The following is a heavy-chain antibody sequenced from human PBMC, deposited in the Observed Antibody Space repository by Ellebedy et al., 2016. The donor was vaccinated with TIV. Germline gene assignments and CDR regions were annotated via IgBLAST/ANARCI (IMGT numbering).Heavy chain of an antibody. CDR3: VRDLYGDKFDF. CDR2: IDSDTGRP. Sequence: AASVTVSCKASGYTLRDYALNWVRQAPGQGLEWMGFIDSDTGRPTYAQGFTGRFVFSWDTSVTTTYLQISSLKAEDTAIYYCVRDLYGDKFDFWGRGTLVTVSS. J-gene: IGHJ4*02. CDR1: GYTLRDYA. D-gene: IGHD4-23*01. V-gene: IGHV7-4-1*02.